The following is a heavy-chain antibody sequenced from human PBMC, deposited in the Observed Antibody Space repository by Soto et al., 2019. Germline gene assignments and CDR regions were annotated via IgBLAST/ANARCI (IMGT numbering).Heavy chain of an antibody. D-gene: IGHD1-26*01. CDR1: GGTFSSYA. V-gene: IGHV1-69*01. CDR3: ARDSPSTTGYYYYGMDV. CDR2: IIPIVGTA. J-gene: IGHJ6*02. Sequence: QVQLVQSGAEVKKPGSSVKVSCKASGGTFSSYAISWVRQAPGQGHEWMGGIIPIVGTANYALQFQGRVTITADELTSTAYMELSSLRSEDTAVYYCARDSPSTTGYYYYGMDVSGQGTTVTVSS.